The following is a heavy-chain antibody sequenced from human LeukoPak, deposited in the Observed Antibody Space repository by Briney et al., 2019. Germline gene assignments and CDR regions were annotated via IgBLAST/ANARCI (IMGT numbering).Heavy chain of an antibody. CDR1: GYTFTSYD. CDR3: ARSPPLGYCSGGSCYDEYNWFDP. J-gene: IGHJ5*02. CDR2: MNPNSGNT. Sequence: ASVKVSCKASGYTFTSYDINWVRQATGQGLEWMGWMNPNSGNTGYAQKFQGRVTMTRNTSISTAYMELSSLRSEDTAVYYCARSPPLGYCSGGSCYDEYNWFDPWGQGTLATVSS. V-gene: IGHV1-8*01. D-gene: IGHD2-15*01.